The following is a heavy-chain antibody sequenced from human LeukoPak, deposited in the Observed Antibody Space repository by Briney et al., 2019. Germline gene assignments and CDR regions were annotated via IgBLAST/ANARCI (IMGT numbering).Heavy chain of an antibody. CDR2: ISSSSSYV. CDR1: GFTLSSYS. V-gene: IGHV3-21*01. J-gene: IGHJ4*02. D-gene: IGHD3-22*01. Sequence: GSLRLSCAASGFTLSSYSMNWVRQAPGKGLECVSCISSSSSYVYYADSVKGRFTISRDNSKNTLYLQMNSLRAEDTAVYYCAKEVGDSSGYYFPPDYWGQGTLVTVSS. CDR3: AKEVGDSSGYYFPPDY.